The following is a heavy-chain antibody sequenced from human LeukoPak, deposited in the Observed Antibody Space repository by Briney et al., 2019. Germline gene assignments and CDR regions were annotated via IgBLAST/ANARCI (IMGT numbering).Heavy chain of an antibody. CDR3: AKDYDSSGWAAFDI. CDR1: GFTFNSFG. V-gene: IGHV3-30*18. J-gene: IGHJ3*02. CDR2: TSYDGSNK. Sequence: GRSLRLSCAASGFTFNSFGMHWVRQAPGKGLEWVAVTSYDGSNKYFADSVKGRFTISRDNSKNTLYLQMNSLSAEDTAVYYCAKDYDSSGWAAFDIWGQGTMVTVSS. D-gene: IGHD3-22*01.